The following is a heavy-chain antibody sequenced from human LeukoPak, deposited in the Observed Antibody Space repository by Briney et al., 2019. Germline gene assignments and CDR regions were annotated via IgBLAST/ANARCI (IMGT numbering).Heavy chain of an antibody. CDR1: GGSLSGYY. CDR2: INHSGST. V-gene: IGHV4-34*01. J-gene: IGHJ4*02. CDR3: AREELTYYDFWSGPSYYFDY. D-gene: IGHD3-3*01. Sequence: SETLSLTCAVSGGSLSGYYWTWIRQPPGKGLEWIGEINHSGSTNYNPSLKSRVTISVDTSKNQFSLKLSSVTAADTAVYYCAREELTYYDFWSGPSYYFDYWGQGTLVTVSS.